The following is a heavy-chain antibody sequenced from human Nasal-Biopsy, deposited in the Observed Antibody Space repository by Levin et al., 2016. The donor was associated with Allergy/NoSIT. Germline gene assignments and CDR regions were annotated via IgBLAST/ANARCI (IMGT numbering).Heavy chain of an antibody. CDR1: GFIFSDYS. Sequence: GESLKISCAVSGFIFSDYSMEWVRQAPGKGLEWVSFISRINGDTYYADSVKGRFTISRDNAKKSLYLQMNNVRVDDTAVYYCAREGVVSKWCFDLWGRGTLVTVSS. V-gene: IGHV3-21*01. CDR2: ISRINGDT. CDR3: AREGVVSKWCFDL. J-gene: IGHJ2*01. D-gene: IGHD3-22*01.